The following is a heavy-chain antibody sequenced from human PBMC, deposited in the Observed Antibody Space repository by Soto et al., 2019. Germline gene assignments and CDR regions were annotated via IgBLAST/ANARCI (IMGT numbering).Heavy chain of an antibody. CDR3: ARDYSSSWYRFWYYFDY. Sequence: QVQLVESGGGVVQPGRSLRLSCAASGFTFSSYAMHWVRQAPGKGLEWVAVISYDGSNKYYADSVKGRFTISRDNSKNTLYLQMNSLRAEDTAVYYCARDYSSSWYRFWYYFDYWGQGTLVTVSS. V-gene: IGHV3-30-3*01. J-gene: IGHJ4*02. CDR2: ISYDGSNK. D-gene: IGHD6-13*01. CDR1: GFTFSSYA.